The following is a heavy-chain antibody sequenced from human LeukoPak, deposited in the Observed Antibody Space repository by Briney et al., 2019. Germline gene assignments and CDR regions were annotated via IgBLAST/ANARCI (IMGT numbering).Heavy chain of an antibody. CDR3: AKEPDGMDV. CDR2: ISGNGGST. J-gene: IGHJ6*02. Sequence: PGGSLRLCCATSGFTFSSYVMTWVRQAPGKGLEWVSAISGNGGSTYYADSVKGRFTISRDNSKNTNTLFLQMDSLRAEDTAVYYCAKEPDGMDVWGQGTTVTAS. D-gene: IGHD1-14*01. CDR1: GFTFSSYV. V-gene: IGHV3-23*01.